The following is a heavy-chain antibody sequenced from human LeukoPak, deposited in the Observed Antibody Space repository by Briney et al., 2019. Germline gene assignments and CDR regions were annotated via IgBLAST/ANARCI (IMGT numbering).Heavy chain of an antibody. Sequence: SVKVTCKASGGTFRSKAINRVRQAPGQGLEWMGGVIPLLNTTIYAQKFQGRVTIITDESATTADMELNSLRSEDTAVYFCARGFSSSWSYFENWGQGTLVTVSS. J-gene: IGHJ4*02. CDR2: VIPLLNTT. CDR3: ARGFSSSWSYFEN. V-gene: IGHV1-69*05. CDR1: GGTFRSKA. D-gene: IGHD6-13*01.